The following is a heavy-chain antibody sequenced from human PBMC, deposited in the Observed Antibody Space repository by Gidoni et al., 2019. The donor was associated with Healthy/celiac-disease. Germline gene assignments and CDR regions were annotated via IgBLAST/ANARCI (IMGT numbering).Heavy chain of an antibody. V-gene: IGHV3-66*02. CDR2: IYSGGST. CDR1: GFTVSSNY. J-gene: IGHJ5*02. Sequence: EVQLVESGGGLVQPGGYLRLSCAASGFTVSSNYMSWVRQAPGKGLEWVSVIYSGGSTYYADSVKGRFTISRDNSKNTLYLQMNSLRAEDTAVYYCARDLSGITGTTGWFDPWGQGTLVTVSS. CDR3: ARDLSGITGTTGWFDP. D-gene: IGHD1-7*01.